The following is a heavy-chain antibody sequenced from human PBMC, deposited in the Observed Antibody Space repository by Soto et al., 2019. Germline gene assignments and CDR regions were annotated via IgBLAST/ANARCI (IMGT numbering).Heavy chain of an antibody. D-gene: IGHD1-26*01. CDR2: ISSGSSTI. V-gene: IGHV3-48*02. CDR1: GFTFSSYS. J-gene: IGHJ4*02. CDR3: ASRGGYYRPYLDY. Sequence: EVQLVESGGGLVQPGGSLRLSCAASGFTFSSYSMNWVRQAPGKGLEWVSYISSGSSTIYYADSVKGRFTISRDNAKNSLYLQMNSLRDEESAVYYCASRGGYYRPYLDYWGQGTLVTGSS.